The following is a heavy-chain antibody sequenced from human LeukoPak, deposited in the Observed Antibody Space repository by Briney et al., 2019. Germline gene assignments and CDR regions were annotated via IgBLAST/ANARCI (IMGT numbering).Heavy chain of an antibody. J-gene: IGHJ6*03. D-gene: IGHD6-6*01. V-gene: IGHV1-69*10. CDR2: TIPILCTA. Sequence: SVPVPHLPCLGTFRHHAILWVRQAPGQGLEWMGRTIPILCTANYAQKFQGRVTITADKSTSTAYMELSSLRSEDTAVYYCASWLASRPGYYYYYMDGWGKGTTVAVCS. CDR3: ASWLASRPGYYYYYMDG. CDR1: LGTFRHHA.